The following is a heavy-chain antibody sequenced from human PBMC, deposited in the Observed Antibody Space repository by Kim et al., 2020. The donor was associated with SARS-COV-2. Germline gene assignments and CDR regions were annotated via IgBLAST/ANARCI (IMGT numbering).Heavy chain of an antibody. CDR1: SGSFSGHY. CDR3: ARRPAGFDW. Sequence: SETLCLTCAVYSGSFSGHYWSWIRQLPGVGLEWIGEIDHDGNTNYNPSLGSRITLSVDTSKNQFSLELKTLTAADTAVYYCARRPAGFDWWGQGTPVTVS. CDR2: IDHDGNT. V-gene: IGHV4-34*01. J-gene: IGHJ4*02.